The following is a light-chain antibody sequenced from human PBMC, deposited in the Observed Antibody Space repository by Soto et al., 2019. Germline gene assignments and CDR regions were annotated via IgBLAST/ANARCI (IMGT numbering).Light chain of an antibody. CDR2: GAS. J-gene: IGKJ2*01. Sequence: EIVMTQSPATLSVSPGERATLSCRASQSVSSYLAWYQHKAGQAPRLLISGASNRATDIPDRFSGSESRTDLTLTISRLEPEDFAVYYCQHYGRSPPYTFGQGTKVDI. V-gene: IGKV3-20*01. CDR1: QSVSSY. CDR3: QHYGRSPPYT.